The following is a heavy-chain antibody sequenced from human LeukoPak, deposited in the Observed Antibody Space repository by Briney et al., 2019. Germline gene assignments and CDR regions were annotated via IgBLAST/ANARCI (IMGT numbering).Heavy chain of an antibody. CDR1: GGSFSGYY. CDR3: ARHEGIPGYEHCSGGRCDPVSNWLDP. V-gene: IGHV4-34*01. D-gene: IGHD2-15*01. CDR2: INHSGST. J-gene: IGHJ5*02. Sequence: PSETLSLTCAVYGGSFSGYYWSWIRQPPGKGLEWIGEINHSGSTNYNPSLKSRVTISVDTSKNQFSLKLSSVTAADTAVYYCARHEGIPGYEHCSGGRCDPVSNWLDPWGQGTLVTVSS.